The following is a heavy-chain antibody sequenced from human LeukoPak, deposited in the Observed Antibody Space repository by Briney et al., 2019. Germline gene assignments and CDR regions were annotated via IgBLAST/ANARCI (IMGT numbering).Heavy chain of an antibody. D-gene: IGHD5-18*01. V-gene: IGHV3-21*01. J-gene: IGHJ6*03. CDR2: ISTSGSYI. CDR1: GFTFSSYE. Sequence: GGSLRLSCAASGFTFSSYEMNWVRQAPGKGLEWVSSISTSGSYIYYADSVRGRFTISRDNAKNSLYLQMNSLRAEDTAVYYCARVATAYSYGYDYYYYMDVWGKGTTVTISS. CDR3: ARVATAYSYGYDYYYYMDV.